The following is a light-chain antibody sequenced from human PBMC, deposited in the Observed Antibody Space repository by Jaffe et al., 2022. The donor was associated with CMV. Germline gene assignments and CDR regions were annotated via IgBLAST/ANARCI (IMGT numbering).Light chain of an antibody. CDR1: SSDFGGYKC. J-gene: IGLJ1*01. Sequence: QSALTQPASMSGSPGQSITISCTGSSSDFGGYKCVAWYQQHPGRAPKLMIYGVTNRPSGVSNRFSGSRSGNTASLTISGLQAEDEADYYCSSCTSSSTYVFGTGTKVTVL. V-gene: IGLV2-14*03. CDR3: SSCTSSSTYV. CDR2: GVT.